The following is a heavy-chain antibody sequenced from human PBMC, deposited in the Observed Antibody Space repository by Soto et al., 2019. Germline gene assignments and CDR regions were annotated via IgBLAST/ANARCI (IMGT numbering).Heavy chain of an antibody. Sequence: QVQLVQSGAEVKKPGASVKVSCKASGYTFTSYGISWVRQAPGQGLEWMGWISAYNGNTNYAQKLKGRVTMTTDISRSTGYMERRSMRSDDTAVYYCARDLFGGNSGIWFDPWGQGPLVTVAS. CDR2: ISAYNGNT. CDR1: GYTFTSYG. V-gene: IGHV1-18*01. J-gene: IGHJ5*02. D-gene: IGHD2-21*02. CDR3: ARDLFGGNSGIWFDP.